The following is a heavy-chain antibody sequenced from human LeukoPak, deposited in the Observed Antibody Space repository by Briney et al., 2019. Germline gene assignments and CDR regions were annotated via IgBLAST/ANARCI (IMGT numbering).Heavy chain of an antibody. CDR3: AKDDLHCGSYYPDY. D-gene: IGHD1-26*01. V-gene: IGHV3-23*01. J-gene: IGHJ4*02. Sequence: GGSLRLSCAASGFTFSSYAMSWVRRAPGKGLEWVSGISAGRSNTYYADAVRGRFTIARDNSKNRVYLQVHSLRAEDTAVYLCAKDDLHCGSYYPDYWGQGTLVTVSS. CDR2: ISAGRSNT. CDR1: GFTFSSYA.